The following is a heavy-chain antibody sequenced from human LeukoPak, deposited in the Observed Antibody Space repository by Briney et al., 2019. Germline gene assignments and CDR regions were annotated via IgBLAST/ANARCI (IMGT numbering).Heavy chain of an antibody. CDR3: ARDPLGDSVVY. D-gene: IGHD3-10*01. CDR2: IYYSGST. Sequence: PSETLSLTCTVAGGSISSYYWSWIRQPPGKGLEWIGYIYYSGSTNYNPSLKSRVTISVDTSKNQFSLKLSSVTAADTAVYYCARDPLGDSVVYWGQGTLVTVSS. V-gene: IGHV4-59*01. CDR1: GGSISSYY. J-gene: IGHJ4*02.